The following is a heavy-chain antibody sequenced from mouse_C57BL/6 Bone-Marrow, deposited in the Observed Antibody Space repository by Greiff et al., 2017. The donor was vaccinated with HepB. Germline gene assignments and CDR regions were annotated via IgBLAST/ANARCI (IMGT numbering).Heavy chain of an antibody. CDR2: IHPNSGST. J-gene: IGHJ3*01. V-gene: IGHV1-64*01. CDR1: GYTFTSYW. Sequence: QVQLQHPGAELVKPGASVKLSCKASGYTFTSYWMHWVKQRPGQGLEWIGMIHPNSGSTNYNEKFKSKATLTVDKSSSTAYMQLSSLTSEDSAVYYCARYGDGGFAYWGQGTLVTVSA. CDR3: ARYGDGGFAY. D-gene: IGHD2-13*01.